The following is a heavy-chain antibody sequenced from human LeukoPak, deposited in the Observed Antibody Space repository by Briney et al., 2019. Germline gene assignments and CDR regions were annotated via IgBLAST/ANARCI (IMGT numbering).Heavy chain of an antibody. CDR3: ARVALSGYYYMDY. CDR2: IYSGGST. V-gene: IGHV3-66*02. D-gene: IGHD3-3*01. CDR1: GFTVSSNY. J-gene: IGHJ4*02. Sequence: GGSLRLSCAASGFTVSSNYMSWVRQAPGKGLEWVSVIYSGGSTYYADSVKGRFTISRDNSKNTLYLQMNSQRAEDTAVYYCARVALSGYYYMDYWGQGTLVTVSS.